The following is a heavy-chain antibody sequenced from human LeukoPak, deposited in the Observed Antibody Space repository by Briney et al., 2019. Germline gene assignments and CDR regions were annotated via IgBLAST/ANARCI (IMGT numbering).Heavy chain of an antibody. Sequence: SETLSLTCTVSGGSISSGDYYWSWIRQPPGKGLEWIGYIYYSGSTNYNPSLKSRVTISVDTSKNQFSLKLSSVTAADTAVYYCARVHYDFWSGYFAWFDPWGQGTLVTVSS. CDR2: IYYSGST. CDR3: ARVHYDFWSGYFAWFDP. CDR1: GGSISSGDYY. D-gene: IGHD3-3*01. V-gene: IGHV4-61*08. J-gene: IGHJ5*02.